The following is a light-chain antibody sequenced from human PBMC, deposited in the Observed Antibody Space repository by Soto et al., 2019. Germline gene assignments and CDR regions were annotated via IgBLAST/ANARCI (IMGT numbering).Light chain of an antibody. V-gene: IGKV1-5*01. CDR1: ESMSNC. J-gene: IGKJ1*01. CDR3: HQCHRYLT. Sequence: DIQMTQSPSTLSASVGDRVTITCRASESMSNCLAWYQQKPGKAPKLLISGASSLHSGVPSRFSGSAYGTEFTRTVSSLQPDDIATYYCHQCHRYLTFGQGTKVEMK. CDR2: GAS.